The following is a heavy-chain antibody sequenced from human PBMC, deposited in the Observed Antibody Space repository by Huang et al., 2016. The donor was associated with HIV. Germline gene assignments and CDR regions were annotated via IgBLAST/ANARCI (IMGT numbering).Heavy chain of an antibody. Sequence: QPRLQESGPGLVKPSETLSLTCTVSGVSVTRRPWYWVWVRQSPGKGLEWIASINYDGSTYYKSSLKSRLTTSLDPSKNQFSLKLTSVTAADTAVYFCARDIAIFGEPLDSWGQGTAVTVSS. CDR2: INYDGST. CDR3: ARDIAIFGEPLDS. CDR1: GVSVTRRPWY. J-gene: IGHJ4*02. V-gene: IGHV4-39*01. D-gene: IGHD3-3*01.